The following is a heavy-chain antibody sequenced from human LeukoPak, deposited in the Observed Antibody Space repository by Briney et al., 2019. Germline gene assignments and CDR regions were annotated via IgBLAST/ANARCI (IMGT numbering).Heavy chain of an antibody. V-gene: IGHV3-21*01. CDR3: ARDQMGWYFDL. J-gene: IGHJ2*01. D-gene: IGHD5-24*01. CDR1: EFTFSSYS. CDR2: ISSSSSYI. Sequence: GGSLRLSCAASEFTFSSYSMNWVRQAPGKGLEWVSSISSSSSYIYYADSVKGRFTISRDNAKNSPYLQMNSLRAEDTAVYYCARDQMGWYFDLWGRGTLVTVSS.